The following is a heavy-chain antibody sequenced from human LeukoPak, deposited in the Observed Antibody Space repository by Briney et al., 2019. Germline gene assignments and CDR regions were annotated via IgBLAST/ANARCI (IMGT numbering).Heavy chain of an antibody. CDR2: IYSGGAI. Sequence: PGGSLRLSCAASGLAVSSNYMTWVRRAPGKGLEWGSVIYSGGAIHYADSVRGRFPISRDNSKNTLYLQMNSLRAEDTAVYYCARILPDIAAAGHFDYWGQGTLVTVSS. CDR3: ARILPDIAAAGHFDY. D-gene: IGHD6-13*01. J-gene: IGHJ4*02. CDR1: GLAVSSNY. V-gene: IGHV3-66*01.